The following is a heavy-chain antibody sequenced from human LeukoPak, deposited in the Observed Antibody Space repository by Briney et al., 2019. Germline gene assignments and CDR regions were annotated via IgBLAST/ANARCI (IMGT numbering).Heavy chain of an antibody. Sequence: SETLSLTCTVSGGSISSYYWSWIRQPPGKGLEWIGYIYYSGSTNYNPSLKSRVTISVDTSKNQFSLKLSSVTAADTAVYYCARNPAGKGYYYYYMDVWGKGTTVTASS. D-gene: IGHD6-13*01. CDR3: ARNPAGKGYYYYYMDV. CDR2: IYYSGST. CDR1: GGSISSYY. J-gene: IGHJ6*03. V-gene: IGHV4-59*01.